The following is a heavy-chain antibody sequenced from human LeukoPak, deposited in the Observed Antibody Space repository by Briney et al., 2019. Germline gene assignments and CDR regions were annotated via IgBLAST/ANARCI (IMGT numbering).Heavy chain of an antibody. J-gene: IGHJ4*02. D-gene: IGHD3-3*01. CDR3: ARASDTHYDFWSGYKYYFDY. CDR1: GGSISSYY. CDR2: IYYSGST. Sequence: SETLSLTRTVSGGSISSYYWSWIRQPPGKGLEWIGYIYYSGSTNYNPSLKSRVTISVDTSKNQFSLKLSSVTAADTAVHYCARASDTHYDFWSGYKYYFDYWGQGTLVTVSS. V-gene: IGHV4-59*01.